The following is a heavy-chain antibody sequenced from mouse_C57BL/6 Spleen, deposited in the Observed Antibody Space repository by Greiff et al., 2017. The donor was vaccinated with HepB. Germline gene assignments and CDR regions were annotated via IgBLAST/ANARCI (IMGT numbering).Heavy chain of an antibody. CDR3: ASGSTMVTSYAMDY. J-gene: IGHJ4*01. D-gene: IGHD2-1*01. Sequence: VQLQQSVAELVRPGASVKLSCTASGFNINNTYMHWVKPRPEQGLEWIGRIDPANGNTKYAPKFQGKATITADTSSHTAYMQLSSLTSEDTAIDYCASGSTMVTSYAMDYWGQGTSVTVAS. V-gene: IGHV14-3*01. CDR1: GFNINNTY. CDR2: IDPANGNT.